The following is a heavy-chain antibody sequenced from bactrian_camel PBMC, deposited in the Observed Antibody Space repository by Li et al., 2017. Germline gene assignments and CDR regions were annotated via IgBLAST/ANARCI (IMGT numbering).Heavy chain of an antibody. J-gene: IGHJ4*01. Sequence: QLVESGGDLVQPGGSLRLSCAASGFTFSPYWMDWIRQAPGKGLEWVSLISGDSGRTYYADSVKGRFTISRDNAKNTVYLQMNSLKPEDTAMYYCTASANYKCFTTTETLAAEDYTYWGQGTQVTVS. D-gene: IGHD2*01. CDR1: GFTFSPYW. V-gene: IGHV3S25*01. CDR3: TASANYKCFTTTETLAAEDYTY. CDR2: ISGDSGRT.